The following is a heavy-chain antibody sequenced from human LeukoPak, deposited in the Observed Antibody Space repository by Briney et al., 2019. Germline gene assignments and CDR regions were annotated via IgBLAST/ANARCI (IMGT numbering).Heavy chain of an antibody. Sequence: PGGSLRLSCAATGSTFSNVWMSWVRQAPGKGLEWVGRIKNENDSGTTDYGAPVKGSFTISRDDSKNTLYLQMNSLKTEDTAVYYCTTVSRNQLLEHDYWGQGTLVTVSS. V-gene: IGHV3-15*01. J-gene: IGHJ4*02. D-gene: IGHD2-2*01. CDR1: GSTFSNVW. CDR3: TTVSRNQLLEHDY. CDR2: IKNENDSGTT.